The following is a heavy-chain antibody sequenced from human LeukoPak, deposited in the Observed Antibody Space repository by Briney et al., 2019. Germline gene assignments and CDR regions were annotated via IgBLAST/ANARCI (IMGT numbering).Heavy chain of an antibody. J-gene: IGHJ4*02. V-gene: IGHV3-30*18. D-gene: IGHD6-19*01. CDR3: AKEVTRPNRAVAGLNY. Sequence: GGSLRLSCAASGLTISAYGMHWVRQAPGKGLEWVVIISYDGSNKYYADSVKGRFTISRDNSKNTLYLQMNSLRAEDTAVYYCAKEVTRPNRAVAGLNYWGQGTLVTVSS. CDR1: GLTISAYG. CDR2: ISYDGSNK.